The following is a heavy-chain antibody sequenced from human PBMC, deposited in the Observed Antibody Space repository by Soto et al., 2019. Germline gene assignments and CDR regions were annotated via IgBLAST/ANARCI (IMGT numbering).Heavy chain of an antibody. CDR2: IGTAGDT. CDR3: ARASPGQGSSGYYYYYYGLAV. CDR1: GFTFSSYD. V-gene: IGHV3-13*01. J-gene: IGHJ6*02. Sequence: GGSLRLSCAASGFTFSSYDMHWVRQATGKGLEWVSAIGTAGDTYYPGSVKGRFTISRENAKNSLYLQMNSLRAEDTAVYYCARASPGQGSSGYYYYYYGLAVWGQGTTVTVSS. D-gene: IGHD3-22*01.